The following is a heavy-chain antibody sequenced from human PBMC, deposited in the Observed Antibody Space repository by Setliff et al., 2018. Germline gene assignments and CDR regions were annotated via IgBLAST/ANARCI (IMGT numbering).Heavy chain of an antibody. V-gene: IGHV4-39*07. D-gene: IGHD1-26*01. CDR1: GASISSGTYY. Sequence: SETLSLTCTVSGASISSGTYYWAWIRQPPGKGLEWIGRIHYRGTTYSNASLASRLTISVDTAKNQISLKLNSVTAADTAVYYCAKGGTYRYFDFWGQGALVTVSS. CDR2: IHYRGTT. J-gene: IGHJ4*02. CDR3: AKGGTYRYFDF.